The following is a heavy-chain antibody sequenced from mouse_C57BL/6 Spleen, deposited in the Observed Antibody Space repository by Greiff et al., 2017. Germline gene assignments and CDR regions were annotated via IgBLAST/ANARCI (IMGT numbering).Heavy chain of an antibody. CDR2: ISDGGSYT. CDR3: ARDGYPLFDY. D-gene: IGHD2-2*01. Sequence: EVQGVESGGGLVKPGGSLKLSCAASGFTFSSYAMSWVRQTPEKRLEWVATISDGGSYTYYPDTVKGRFTISRDNAKNNLYLQMSHLKSEDTAMYYCARDGYPLFDYWGQGTTLTVSS. V-gene: IGHV5-4*01. CDR1: GFTFSSYA. J-gene: IGHJ2*01.